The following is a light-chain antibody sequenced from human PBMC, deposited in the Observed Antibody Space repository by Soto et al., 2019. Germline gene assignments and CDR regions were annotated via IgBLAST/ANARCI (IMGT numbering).Light chain of an antibody. CDR3: QALDNSRSAAGV. Sequence: QSVLTQPPSVSGAPGQRGTISCAGSSSHLGATYDTHWYQQLPGAAPRHLIYGNSNRPSGVPDRFAGAKSGTSASLAIIGLPVEDDGIYYCQALDNSRSAAGVFGGGTKLTVL. J-gene: IGLJ3*02. CDR1: SSHLGATYD. V-gene: IGLV1-40*01. CDR2: GNS.